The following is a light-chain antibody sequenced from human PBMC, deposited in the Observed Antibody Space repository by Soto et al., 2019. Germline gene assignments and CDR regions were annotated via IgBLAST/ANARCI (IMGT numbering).Light chain of an antibody. CDR2: LGS. Sequence: DIVMTQSPLSLPVTPGEPASVSCRASHVLLHSNGYNYLDWYLQKPGQSPQLLIYLGSNRASGVPDRFSGSGSGTDFTLKISRVEAEDVGVYYCMQALQTPLTFGGGTKVDIK. J-gene: IGKJ4*01. CDR3: MQALQTPLT. CDR1: HVLLHSNGYNY. V-gene: IGKV2-28*01.